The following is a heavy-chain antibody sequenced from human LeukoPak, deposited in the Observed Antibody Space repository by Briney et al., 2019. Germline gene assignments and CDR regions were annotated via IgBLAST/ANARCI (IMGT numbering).Heavy chain of an antibody. Sequence: GALRLSCAASGFTFSSYGMSWVRQAPGQGLEWVGRIKSKTDGGTTDYAAPVKGRFTISRDDSKNTLYLQMNSLKTEDTAVYYCTTETMIVEYWGQGTLVTVSS. CDR3: TTETMIVEY. CDR1: GFTFSSYG. V-gene: IGHV3-15*01. CDR2: IKSKTDGGTT. D-gene: IGHD3-22*01. J-gene: IGHJ4*02.